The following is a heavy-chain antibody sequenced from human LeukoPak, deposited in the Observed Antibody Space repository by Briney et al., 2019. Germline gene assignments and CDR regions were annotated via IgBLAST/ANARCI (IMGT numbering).Heavy chain of an antibody. D-gene: IGHD2-2*01. V-gene: IGHV4-59*01. CDR1: GGSISSYY. CDR3: AARRGYCSSTSCYGHYGMDV. CDR2: IYYSGST. J-gene: IGHJ6*02. Sequence: SETLSLTCTASGGSISSYYWSWIRQPPGKGLEWIGYIYYSGSTNYNPSYKSRVTISVDTSKNQFSLKLSSVTAADTAVYYCAARRGYCSSTSCYGHYGMDVWGQGTTVTVSS.